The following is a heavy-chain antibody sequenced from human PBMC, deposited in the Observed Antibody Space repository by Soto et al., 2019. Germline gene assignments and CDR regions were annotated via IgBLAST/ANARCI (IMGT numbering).Heavy chain of an antibody. J-gene: IGHJ3*02. Sequence: PGGSLRHSCAASGFTFISYAMSWVRQATGKGLEWVSAISGSGGSTYYADSVKGRFTISRDNSKNTLYLQMNSLRDEDTAVYYCGGDSSGYYYPDVFDIWGQGTMVTV. CDR2: ISGSGGST. CDR1: GFTFISYA. CDR3: GGDSSGYYYPDVFDI. D-gene: IGHD3-22*01. V-gene: IGHV3-23*01.